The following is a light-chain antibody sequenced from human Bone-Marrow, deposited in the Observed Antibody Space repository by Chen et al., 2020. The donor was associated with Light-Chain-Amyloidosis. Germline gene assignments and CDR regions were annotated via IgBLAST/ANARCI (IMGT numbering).Light chain of an antibody. J-gene: IGKJ2*01. V-gene: IGKV1-5*01. CDR1: RGLNTW. CDR3: QQFNGHPYT. Sequence: DIQLTQSPSTLSASVGDRVTITCRASRGLNTWLAWYQQKPGRALKLLIYDVSTLQSGVPSRFSGSGSGTEFSLTISSLQPEDFATYFCQQFNGHPYTFGQGIKLEIK. CDR2: DVS.